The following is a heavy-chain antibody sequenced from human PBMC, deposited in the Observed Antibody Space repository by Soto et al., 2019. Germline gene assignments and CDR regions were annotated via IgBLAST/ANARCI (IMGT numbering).Heavy chain of an antibody. CDR2: ISGSGGST. V-gene: IGHV3-23*01. Sequence: GGSRRPSCAASEFTFSSYSMSGVGRAPGKGLEWVSAISGSGGSTYYADSVKGRFTISRDNSKNTLYLQMNSLRAEDTAVYYCAKVAARPFELYYGMDVWGQGTTVTVSS. CDR3: AKVAARPFELYYGMDV. D-gene: IGHD6-6*01. CDR1: EFTFSSYS. J-gene: IGHJ6*02.